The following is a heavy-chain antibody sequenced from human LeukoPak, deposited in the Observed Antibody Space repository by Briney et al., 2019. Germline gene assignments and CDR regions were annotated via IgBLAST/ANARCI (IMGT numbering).Heavy chain of an antibody. Sequence: PSETLSLTCAVSGYSISSGYYWGWIRQPPGKGLEWIVSIYHSGSTYYNPSLKNRVTISVDTSKNQVSLKLSSVTAADTAVYYCAREGIAAPGIDLWGQGTMVTVSS. CDR3: AREGIAAPGIDL. D-gene: IGHD6-13*01. CDR1: GYSISSGYY. CDR2: IYHSGST. J-gene: IGHJ6*02. V-gene: IGHV4-38-2*01.